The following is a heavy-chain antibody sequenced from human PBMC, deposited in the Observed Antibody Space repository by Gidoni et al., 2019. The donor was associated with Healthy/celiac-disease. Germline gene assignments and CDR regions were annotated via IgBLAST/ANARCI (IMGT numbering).Heavy chain of an antibody. D-gene: IGHD2-21*02. CDR1: GGTFSRYS. V-gene: IGHV1-69*01. CDR2: INPIFGTA. J-gene: IGHJ6*03. Sequence: QVQLVQSGAEVKKPGSSVKVSCKASGGTFSRYSINWVPQAPGQGLEWMGGINPIFGTANYAQKFQGRVTITADESTSTAYMELSSLRSEDTAVYYCARSLTYCGGDCYPNPPYYMDVWGKGTTVTVSS. CDR3: ARSLTYCGGDCYPNPPYYMDV.